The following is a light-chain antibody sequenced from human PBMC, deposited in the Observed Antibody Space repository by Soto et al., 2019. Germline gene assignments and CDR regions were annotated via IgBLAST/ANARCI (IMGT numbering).Light chain of an antibody. CDR2: GAS. J-gene: IGKJ3*01. CDR3: QQYGSSPFT. CDR1: KSVSSSY. Sequence: EIVLTQSPGTLSLSPGERATLSCRASKSVSSSYLAWYQQKPGQAPRLLIYGASSRATGIPDRVSGSGSGTDFTLTISGLEPEDFAVNYCQQYGSSPFTFGPGTKVDIK. V-gene: IGKV3-20*01.